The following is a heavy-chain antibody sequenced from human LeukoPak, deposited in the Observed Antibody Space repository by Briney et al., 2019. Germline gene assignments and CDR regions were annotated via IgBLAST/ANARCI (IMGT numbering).Heavy chain of an antibody. Sequence: SVKVSCKASGGTFSSYAISWVRQAPGRGLEWMGRIIPILGIANYAQKFQGRVTITADKSTSTAYMELSSLRSEDTAVYYCARGGIAVAGKSGYHFDYWGQGTLVTVSS. V-gene: IGHV1-69*04. CDR1: GGTFSSYA. D-gene: IGHD6-19*01. CDR3: ARGGIAVAGKSGYHFDY. J-gene: IGHJ4*02. CDR2: IIPILGIA.